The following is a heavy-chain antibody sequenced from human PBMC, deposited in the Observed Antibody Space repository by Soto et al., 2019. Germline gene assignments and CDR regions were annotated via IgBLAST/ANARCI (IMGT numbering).Heavy chain of an antibody. CDR2: IYYSGST. D-gene: IGHD4-17*01. V-gene: IGHV4-59*01. CDR3: ARGVTTAVRDAFDI. J-gene: IGHJ3*02. Sequence: QVQLQESGPGPVKPSETLSLTCTVSGGSISSYYWSWIRQPPGKGLEWIGYIYYSGSTNYNPSLKSRVTISVDTSKNQFSLKLSSVTAADTAVYYCARGVTTAVRDAFDIWGQATMVTVSS. CDR1: GGSISSYY.